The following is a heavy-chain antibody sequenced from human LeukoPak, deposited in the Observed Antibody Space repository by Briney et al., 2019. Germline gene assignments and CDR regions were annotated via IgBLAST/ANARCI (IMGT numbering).Heavy chain of an antibody. CDR1: GFTFSNYE. CDR2: IRTAGSTI. J-gene: IGHJ3*02. V-gene: IGHV3-48*03. CDR3: VRGGYCGSSICYSLNAFDI. Sequence: GGSLRLSCAASGFTFSNYEMNWVRQAPGNGLEWVSYIRTAGSTIYYADSVKGRFTISRDDANNSLYLQMNSLRAEDTAVYYCVRGGYCGSSICYSLNAFDIWGQGTTVTVSA. D-gene: IGHD2-2*01.